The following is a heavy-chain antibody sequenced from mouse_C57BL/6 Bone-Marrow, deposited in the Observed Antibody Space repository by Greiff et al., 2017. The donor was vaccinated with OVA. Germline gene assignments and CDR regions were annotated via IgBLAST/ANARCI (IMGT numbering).Heavy chain of an antibody. V-gene: IGHV5-6*01. CDR1: GFTFSSYG. CDR3: ARHYYCSSYRYFDV. J-gene: IGHJ1*03. D-gene: IGHD1-1*01. CDR2: ISSGGSYT. Sequence: EVQVVESGGDLVKPGGSLKLSCAASGFTFSSYGMSWVRQTPDKRLEWVATISSGGSYTYYPDSVKGRFTISRDNAKNTLYLQMSSLKSEDTAMYYCARHYYCSSYRYFDVWGTGTTVTVSS.